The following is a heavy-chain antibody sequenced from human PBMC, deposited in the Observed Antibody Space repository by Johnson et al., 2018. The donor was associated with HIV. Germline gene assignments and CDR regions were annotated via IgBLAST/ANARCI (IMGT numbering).Heavy chain of an antibody. J-gene: IGHJ3*02. Sequence: QVQLLESGGGVVQPGRSLRLSCAASGFTFSSYAMYWVRQAPGKGLEWVAVISYDGINKYYTDSVKGRFTISRDNDKNSLYLQVNSLRAEDTAVYYCASTRLPLDDAFDIWGQGTMVSVSS. CDR1: GFTFSSYA. CDR3: ASTRLPLDDAFDI. D-gene: IGHD5-12*01. V-gene: IGHV3-30*04. CDR2: ISYDGINK.